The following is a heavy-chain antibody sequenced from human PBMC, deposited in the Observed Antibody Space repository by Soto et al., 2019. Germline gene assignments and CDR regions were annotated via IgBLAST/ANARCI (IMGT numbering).Heavy chain of an antibody. D-gene: IGHD6-6*01. CDR1: GDTISSTRW. CDR3: AREGAARPDVSVFFDP. J-gene: IGHJ5*02. CDR2: IYHLGRT. V-gene: IGHV4-4*02. Sequence: PSETLSLTCTVSGDTISSTRWWSWVRLSPGKGLEWIGEIYHLGRTNYNPSLKSRVTLSIDKSNNQFSLTLTSVTAADTAVYYCAREGAARPDVSVFFDPWGQGTLVTVSS.